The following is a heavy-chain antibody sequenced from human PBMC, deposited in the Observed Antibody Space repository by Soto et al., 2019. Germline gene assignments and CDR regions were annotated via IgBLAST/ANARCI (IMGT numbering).Heavy chain of an antibody. CDR2: VNGGGDIT. Sequence: EVQLLESGGGLVQPGGSLRLSCAASEFTFSSYSMIWVRQAPGKGLEWVSGVNGGGDITYHAESVKGRFTISRDNSKNTLYLQMNSLRAEDTAVFYCARGHFGVTMDVWGPGTTVSVSS. V-gene: IGHV3-23*01. J-gene: IGHJ6*02. CDR3: ARGHFGVTMDV. CDR1: EFTFSSYS. D-gene: IGHD3-3*01.